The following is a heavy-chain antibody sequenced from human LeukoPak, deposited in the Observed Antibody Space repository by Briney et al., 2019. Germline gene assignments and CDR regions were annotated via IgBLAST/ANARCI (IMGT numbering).Heavy chain of an antibody. CDR1: GFSFSHYA. D-gene: IGHD4-11*01. CDR3: ARDYPYSYYMNV. Sequence: GGSLRLSCAASGFSFSHYAINWVRQAPGKGLEWVSSITSSSDYIYYADSVKGRFTISRDNAKNLLYLQMNSLRAEDTAVYYCARDYPYSYYMNVWGNGTTVTVSS. CDR2: ITSSSDYI. V-gene: IGHV3-21*01. J-gene: IGHJ6*03.